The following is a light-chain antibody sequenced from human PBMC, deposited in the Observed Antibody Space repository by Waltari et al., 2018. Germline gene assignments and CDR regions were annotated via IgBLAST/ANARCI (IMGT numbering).Light chain of an antibody. CDR3: QQHGTLPAT. V-gene: IGKV3-20*01. Sequence: ELVLTQSPGTASLSPGARATLSCRASQSVGSSSLAWYQQKPGQAPRLVIYRASRRATGIPDRFSGSGSGTDFSLTISRLEPEDFAVYYCQQHGTLPATFGQGTKVEIK. CDR1: QSVGSSS. J-gene: IGKJ1*01. CDR2: RAS.